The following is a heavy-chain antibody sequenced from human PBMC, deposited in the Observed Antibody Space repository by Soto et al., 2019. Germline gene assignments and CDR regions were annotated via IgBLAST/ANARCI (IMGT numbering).Heavy chain of an antibody. Sequence: EVQLLESGGGLVQPGGSLRLSCAASGFTFSSYAMSWVRQAPGKGLEWVSAISGSGGSTYYADSVKDRFTISRDNSKNTLYLQMNSLRAEDTAVYYCAKSTVTKYYYYYYMDVWGKGTTVTVSS. V-gene: IGHV3-23*01. CDR3: AKSTVTKYYYYYYMDV. CDR2: ISGSGGST. J-gene: IGHJ6*03. D-gene: IGHD4-4*01. CDR1: GFTFSSYA.